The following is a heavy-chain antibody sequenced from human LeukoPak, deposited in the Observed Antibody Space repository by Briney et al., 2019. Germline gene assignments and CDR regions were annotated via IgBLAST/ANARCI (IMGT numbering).Heavy chain of an antibody. D-gene: IGHD3-3*01. CDR3: ARDPFGVVTPIDY. CDR1: GFTFSSYW. CDR2: IKQDGSEK. V-gene: IGHV3-7*01. J-gene: IGHJ4*02. Sequence: GGSLRLSCAASGFTFSSYWVSWVCQAPGKGLEWVANIKQDGSEKYYVDSVKGRFTISRDNAKNSLYLQMNSLRAEDTAVYYCARDPFGVVTPIDYWGQGTLVTVSS.